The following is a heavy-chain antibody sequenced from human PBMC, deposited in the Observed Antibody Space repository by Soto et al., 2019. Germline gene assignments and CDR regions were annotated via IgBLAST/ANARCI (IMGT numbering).Heavy chain of an antibody. CDR1: GYKFAGYW. V-gene: IGHV5-51*01. J-gene: IGHJ4*02. CDR3: ARQSCFGDACYSYFPLDN. D-gene: IGHD2-21*02. Sequence: PGESLKISCKGTGYKFAGYWIGWVRQRAGQGLEWIGIIYPGDSDTRYSPSFQGQVTISVDKSIDTAYLQWSSLKASDTAMYFCARQSCFGDACYSYFPLDNWGRGTQVTVSS. CDR2: IYPGDSDT.